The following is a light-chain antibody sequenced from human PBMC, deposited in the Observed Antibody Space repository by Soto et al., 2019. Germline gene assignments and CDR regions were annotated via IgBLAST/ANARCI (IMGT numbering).Light chain of an antibody. CDR1: QNVNTY. CDR3: QQRYNWPPIT. J-gene: IGKJ5*01. Sequence: EILLTQSPATLSLSPGERATLSCRASQNVNTYLAWYQQKPGQAPRLLIYDATNRATGIPARFSGSGSGTDFTLTISGLEPEDFALYYCQQRYNWPPITFGQGTRLEIK. CDR2: DAT. V-gene: IGKV3-11*01.